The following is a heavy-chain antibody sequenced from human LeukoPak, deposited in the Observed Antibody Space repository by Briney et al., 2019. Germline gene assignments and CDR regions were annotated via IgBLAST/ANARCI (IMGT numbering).Heavy chain of an antibody. V-gene: IGHV4-38-2*02. D-gene: IGHD3-16*01. Sequence: NPSETLSLTCSVSGMSITSRHYRGWIRQTPGKGLEWIGSTSHSDSPYYNPSLESRVTISLDTSRNLFSLKLTSVTAADTAVYFCARDFGETSLPNWFDPWGQGTLVIVSS. CDR1: GMSITSRHY. CDR2: TSHSDSP. J-gene: IGHJ5*02. CDR3: ARDFGETSLPNWFDP.